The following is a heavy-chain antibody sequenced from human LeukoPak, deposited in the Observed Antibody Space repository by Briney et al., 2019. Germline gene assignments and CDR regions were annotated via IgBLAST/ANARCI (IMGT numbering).Heavy chain of an antibody. J-gene: IGHJ4*02. D-gene: IGHD4-17*01. Sequence: PSETLSLTCTVSGGSVSSGSYYWSWIRQPPGKGLEWIGYIYYSGSTNYNPSLKSRVTISVDTSKNQFSLKLSSVTSADTAVYYCAAACYGEEFDYWGQGTLVTVSS. V-gene: IGHV4-61*01. CDR2: IYYSGST. CDR3: AAACYGEEFDY. CDR1: GGSVSSGSYY.